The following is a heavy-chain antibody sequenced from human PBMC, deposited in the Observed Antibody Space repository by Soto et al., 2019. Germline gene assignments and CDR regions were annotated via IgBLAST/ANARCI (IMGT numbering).Heavy chain of an antibody. J-gene: IGHJ4*02. CDR2: ISSSSSTI. CDR1: GFTFSSYS. CDR3: ARDKWELLYLRGVSYFDY. V-gene: IGHV3-48*02. Sequence: EVQLVESGGGLVQPGGSLRLSCAASGFTFSSYSMNWVRQAPGKGLEWVSYISSSSSTIYYADSVKGRFTISRDNAKNSLYLQMNSLRDEDTAVYYCARDKWELLYLRGVSYFDYWGQGTLVTVSS. D-gene: IGHD1-26*01.